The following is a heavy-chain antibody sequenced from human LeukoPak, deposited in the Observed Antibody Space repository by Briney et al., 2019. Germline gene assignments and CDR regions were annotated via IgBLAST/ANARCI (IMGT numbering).Heavy chain of an antibody. V-gene: IGHV3-9*01. Sequence: GRSLRLSCAASGSIFSGYPTHWVRQTPGKGLEWVSGVSWNSGSVGYADSVKGRFTISRDNAKNSLYLQMNSLRAEDTALYHCAKDVGRLERNPDYWGQGTLVTVSS. CDR2: VSWNSGSV. CDR1: GSIFSGYP. D-gene: IGHD1-1*01. J-gene: IGHJ4*02. CDR3: AKDVGRLERNPDY.